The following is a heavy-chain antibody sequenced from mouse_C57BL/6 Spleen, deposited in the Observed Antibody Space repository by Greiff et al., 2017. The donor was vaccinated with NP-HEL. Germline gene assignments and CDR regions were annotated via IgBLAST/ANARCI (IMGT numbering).Heavy chain of an antibody. J-gene: IGHJ3*01. Sequence: EVMLVESGGGLVKPGGSLKLSCAASGFTFSDYGMHWVRQAPEKGLEWVAYISSGSSTIYYADTVKGRFTLSRDNAKNTLFLQMTSLRSEDTAMYYCARSYYDDDKAWFAYWGQGTLVTVSA. CDR2: ISSGSSTI. CDR3: ARSYYDDDKAWFAY. CDR1: GFTFSDYG. V-gene: IGHV5-17*01. D-gene: IGHD2-4*01.